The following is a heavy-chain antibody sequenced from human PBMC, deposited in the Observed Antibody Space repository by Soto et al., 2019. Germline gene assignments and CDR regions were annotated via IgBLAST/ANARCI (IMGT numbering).Heavy chain of an antibody. J-gene: IGHJ6*02. CDR2: ISYDGSNK. CDR1: GFTFSSYA. V-gene: IGHV3-30-3*01. D-gene: IGHD3-3*01. Sequence: GGSLRLSCAASGFTFSSYAMHWVRQAPGKGLEWVAVISYDGSNKYYADSVKGRFTISRDNSKNTLYLQMNSLRAEGTAVYYCARSGSGYPHSHDYYYYGMDVWGQGTTVTVSS. CDR3: ARSGSGYPHSHDYYYYGMDV.